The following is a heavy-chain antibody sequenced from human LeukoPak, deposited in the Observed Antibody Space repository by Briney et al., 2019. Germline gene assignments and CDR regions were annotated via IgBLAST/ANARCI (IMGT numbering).Heavy chain of an antibody. CDR2: INSDGSST. Sequence: PGGSLRLSCAASGFTFSSYWMHWVRQAPGKGLVWVSRINSDGSSTSYADSVKGRFTISRDNAKNSLYLQMNSLRAEDTAVYYCARDDTHYGSSGSFYDAFDIWGQGTMVTVSS. J-gene: IGHJ3*02. V-gene: IGHV3-74*01. D-gene: IGHD3-22*01. CDR3: ARDDTHYGSSGSFYDAFDI. CDR1: GFTFSSYW.